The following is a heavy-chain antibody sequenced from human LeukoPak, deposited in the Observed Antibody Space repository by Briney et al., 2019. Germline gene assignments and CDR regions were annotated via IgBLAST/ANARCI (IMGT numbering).Heavy chain of an antibody. Sequence: ASVKVSCKASGYTFTSYGISWVRQAPGQGLEWMGWISAYNGNTNYAQKFQGRVTMTRNTSISTAYMELSSLRSEDTAVYYCARDNGGTAMAYYSYFYMDVWGKGTTVTISS. CDR2: ISAYNGNT. J-gene: IGHJ6*03. CDR1: GYTFTSYG. D-gene: IGHD5-18*01. V-gene: IGHV1-18*01. CDR3: ARDNGGTAMAYYSYFYMDV.